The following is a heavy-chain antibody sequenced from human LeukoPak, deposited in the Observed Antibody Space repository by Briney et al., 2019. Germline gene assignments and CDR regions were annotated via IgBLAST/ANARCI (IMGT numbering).Heavy chain of an antibody. D-gene: IGHD5-12*01. CDR3: ARELPRSVATTLHSNDY. V-gene: IGHV1-2*06. CDR2: INPNSGGT. CDR1: GYTFTGYY. J-gene: IGHJ4*02. Sequence: ASVKVSCKASGYTFTGYYMHWVRQAPGQGLEGMGRINPNSGGTNYAQKFQGRVTMTRDTSISTAYMELSRLRSDDTAVYYCARELPRSVATTLHSNDYWGQGTLVTVSS.